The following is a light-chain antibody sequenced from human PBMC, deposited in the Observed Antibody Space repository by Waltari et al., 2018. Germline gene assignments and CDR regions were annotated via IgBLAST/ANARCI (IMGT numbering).Light chain of an antibody. CDR2: NVN. CDR1: SSDIGGYNY. V-gene: IGLV2-14*03. Sequence: GSPGQSITISCIGTSSDIGGYNYVSWYQQHPGKAPKVMIYNVNNRPSGVSDRFSGSKSGNTASLTISGLQAEDEADYFCCLYASSYTPFFVFGTGTKLTVL. J-gene: IGLJ1*01. CDR3: CLYASSYTPFFV.